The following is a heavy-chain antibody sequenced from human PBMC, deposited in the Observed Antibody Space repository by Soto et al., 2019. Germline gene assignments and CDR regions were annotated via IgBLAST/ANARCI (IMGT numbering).Heavy chain of an antibody. CDR2: LWFDGSNE. CDR3: ARVGGYGSGSSYYDGLDV. Sequence: QVQLVESGGGVVQPGRSLRLSCAASGFTFSRYGMHWVRQAPGKGLEWVAVLWFDGSNEHYADSAKGRFTISRDNSKNTLYLQMKSLRAEDPAVYYCARVGGYGSGSSYYDGLDVWGQGPTVTVSS. V-gene: IGHV3-33*01. J-gene: IGHJ6*01. CDR1: GFTFSRYG. D-gene: IGHD3-10*01.